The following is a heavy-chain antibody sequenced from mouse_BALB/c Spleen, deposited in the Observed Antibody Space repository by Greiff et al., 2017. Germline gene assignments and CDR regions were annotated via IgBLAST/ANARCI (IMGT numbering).Heavy chain of an antibody. V-gene: IGHV1S41*01. Sequence: ELVKPGASVKLSCKASGYTFTSYWINWIKQRPGQGLEWIGRIAPGSGSTYYNEMFKGKATLTVDTSSSTAYIQLSSLSSEDSAVYFCARGNYFWYFDVWGAGTTVTVSS. D-gene: IGHD2-1*01. J-gene: IGHJ1*01. CDR1: GYTFTSYW. CDR2: IAPGSGST. CDR3: ARGNYFWYFDV.